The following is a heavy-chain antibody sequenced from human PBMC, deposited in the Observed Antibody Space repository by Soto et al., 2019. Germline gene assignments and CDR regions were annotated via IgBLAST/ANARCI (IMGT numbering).Heavy chain of an antibody. D-gene: IGHD6-19*01. Sequence: SETLSLTCAVSSGSISSAYWWSWVRQPPGKGLECIGEIYHSGGTNYSPSLKSRVTISVDKSKNQFSLNLTSVTAADTAVYYCARRPAGSGWAFDYWGPGTLVTVSS. V-gene: IGHV4-4*02. CDR3: ARRPAGSGWAFDY. CDR1: SGSISSAYW. CDR2: IYHSGGT. J-gene: IGHJ4*02.